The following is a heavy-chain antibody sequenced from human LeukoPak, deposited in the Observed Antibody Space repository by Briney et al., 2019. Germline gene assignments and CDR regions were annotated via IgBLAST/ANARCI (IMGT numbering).Heavy chain of an antibody. CDR2: ISGSGGST. CDR1: GFTFSSYS. D-gene: IGHD3-10*01. Sequence: PGGSLRLSCAASGFTFSSYSMNWVRQAPGKGLEWVSAISGSGGSTYYADSVKGRFTVSRDNSKNTLYLQMNSLRAEDTAVYYCAKAHYYGSGSYYPKPDYWGQGTLVTVSS. J-gene: IGHJ4*02. CDR3: AKAHYYGSGSYYPKPDY. V-gene: IGHV3-23*01.